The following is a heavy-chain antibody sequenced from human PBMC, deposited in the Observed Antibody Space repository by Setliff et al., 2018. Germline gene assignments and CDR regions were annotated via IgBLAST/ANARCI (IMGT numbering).Heavy chain of an antibody. CDR3: ARMRSRNYGSGGYWLDY. J-gene: IGHJ4*02. D-gene: IGHD3-10*01. V-gene: IGHV2-70*11. Sequence: SGPTLVNPTETLTLTCSVSGFSLSNSLMGVSWIRQPPGKALEWLARIDWDDDKYYSTSLKTRLTISKDTSKNQVVLTMTNMDPVDTATYYCARMRSRNYGSGGYWLDYWGQGTLVTVSS. CDR2: IDWDDDK. CDR1: GFSLSNSLMG.